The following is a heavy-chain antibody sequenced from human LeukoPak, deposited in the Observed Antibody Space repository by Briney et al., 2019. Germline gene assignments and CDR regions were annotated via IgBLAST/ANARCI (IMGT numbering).Heavy chain of an antibody. CDR2: IKQDGSEK. V-gene: IGHV3-7*01. CDR3: ARESVLYYDFWSGRAPLDY. CDR1: GFTFSTYW. J-gene: IGHJ4*02. D-gene: IGHD3-3*01. Sequence: GGSLRLSCAASGFTFSTYWMSWVRQAPGKGLEWVANIKQDGSEKYYVDSVKGRFTISRDSAKNSLYLQMNTLRPEDTAVYYCARESVLYYDFWSGRAPLDYWGQGTLVTVSS.